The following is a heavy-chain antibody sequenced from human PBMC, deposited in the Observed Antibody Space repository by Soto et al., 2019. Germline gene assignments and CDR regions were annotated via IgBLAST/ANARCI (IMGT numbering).Heavy chain of an antibody. CDR1: GGSFSGYY. V-gene: IGHV4-34*01. CDR3: ARGPLLRFLEPFDY. Sequence: SETLSLTCAVYGGSFSGYYWSWIRQPPGKGLEWIGEINHSGSTNYNPSLKSRVTISVDTSKNQFSLKLSSVTAADTAVYYCARGPLLRFLEPFDYWGQGTLVTVSS. J-gene: IGHJ4*02. CDR2: INHSGST. D-gene: IGHD3-3*01.